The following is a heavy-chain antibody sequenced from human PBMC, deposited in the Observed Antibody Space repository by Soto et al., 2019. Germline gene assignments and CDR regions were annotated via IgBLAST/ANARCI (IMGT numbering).Heavy chain of an antibody. CDR2: IYVTGAV. D-gene: IGHD2-21*01. J-gene: IGHJ5*02. CDR3: ARLRIATNNYKWFDP. V-gene: IGHV4-59*06. Sequence: XETLSLTCTVSGGSISSYYWSWIRQVPGKGLEWIGHIYVTGAVDYNPSLRDRITISQDTSERQFSLNLRLVTAADTAVYYCARLRIATNNYKWFDPWGQGTLVTVSS. CDR1: GGSISSYY.